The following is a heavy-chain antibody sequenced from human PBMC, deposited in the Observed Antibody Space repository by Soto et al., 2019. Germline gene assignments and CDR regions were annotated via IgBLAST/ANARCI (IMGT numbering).Heavy chain of an antibody. J-gene: IGHJ4*02. CDR3: AREIEDYGDYLYYVDY. CDR2: ISYDGSNK. V-gene: IGHV3-30-3*01. CDR1: GFTFSSYA. Sequence: QVQLVESGGGVVQPGRSLRLSCAASGFTFSSYAMHWVRQAPGKGLEWVAVISYDGSNKYYADSVKGRFTISRDNSKNTRYLQMNSLTAEDTAEYYCAREIEDYGDYLYYVDYWGQGNVVTVSS. D-gene: IGHD4-17*01.